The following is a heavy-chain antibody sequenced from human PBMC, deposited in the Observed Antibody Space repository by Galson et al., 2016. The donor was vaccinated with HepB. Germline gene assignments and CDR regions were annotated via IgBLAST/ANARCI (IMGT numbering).Heavy chain of an antibody. CDR2: IYNGGNT. CDR3: ARERFCTSAACYVGTAFHI. D-gene: IGHD2-2*01. V-gene: IGHV3-53*01. Sequence: SLRLSCAASGFTVSSNYMNWVRQAPGKGLEWVSVIYNGGNTYYADSVKGRFTISRDNAKNSLYVQMDSLRAEDTAVYFCARERFCTSAACYVGTAFHIAGQGTMVTVSS. J-gene: IGHJ3*02. CDR1: GFTVSSNY.